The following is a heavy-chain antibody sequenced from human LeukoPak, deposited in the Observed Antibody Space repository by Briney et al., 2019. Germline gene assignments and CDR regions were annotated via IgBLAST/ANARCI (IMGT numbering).Heavy chain of an antibody. Sequence: GGSLRLSCAASGFTFSSYAMSWVRQAPGKGLEWVSAISGSGGSTYYADSVKGRFTISRDNSKNTLYLQMNSLRAEDAAVYYCAKAPLIVVPAALDYWGQGTLVTVSS. J-gene: IGHJ4*02. CDR2: ISGSGGST. CDR1: GFTFSSYA. CDR3: AKAPLIVVPAALDY. V-gene: IGHV3-23*01. D-gene: IGHD2-2*01.